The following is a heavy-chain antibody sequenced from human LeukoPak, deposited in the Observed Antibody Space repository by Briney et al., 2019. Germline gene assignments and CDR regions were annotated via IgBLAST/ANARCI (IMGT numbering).Heavy chain of an antibody. CDR2: IIPIFGTA. CDR1: GGTFSSYA. J-gene: IGHJ4*02. V-gene: IGHV1-69*06. CDR3: ARERGHYYDSSGYYYY. Sequence: SVKVSCKASGGTFSSYAISWVRQAPGQGLEWMGGIIPIFGTANYAQKFQGRVTITADKSTSTAYMELSSLRSEDTAVYYCARERGHYYDSSGYYYYWGQGTLVTVSS. D-gene: IGHD3-22*01.